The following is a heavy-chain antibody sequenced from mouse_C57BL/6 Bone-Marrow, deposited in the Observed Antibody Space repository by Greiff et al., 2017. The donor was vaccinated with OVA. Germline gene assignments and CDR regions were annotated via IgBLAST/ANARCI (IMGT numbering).Heavy chain of an antibody. D-gene: IGHD1-1*01. CDR2: INPHNGGT. CDR3: GRIYYYGRSSY. V-gene: IGHV1-26*01. Sequence: EVQLQQSGPELVKPGASVMISCKASGYTFTDYYMNWVKQSHGKSLEWIGDINPHNGGTSYNPKFKGKATLTVDKSSSTAYMELRSQTSEDSAVYYCGRIYYYGRSSYWGQGTLVTVSA. CDR1: GYTFTDYY. J-gene: IGHJ3*01.